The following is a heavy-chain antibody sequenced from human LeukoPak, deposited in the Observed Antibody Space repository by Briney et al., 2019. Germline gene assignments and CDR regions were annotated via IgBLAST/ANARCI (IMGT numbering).Heavy chain of an antibody. V-gene: IGHV5-51*01. J-gene: IGHJ4*02. CDR1: GYTFNNYW. D-gene: IGHD4/OR15-4a*01. Sequence: GESLKISCKGIGYTFNNYWIGWVRQVPGKGLEWVGIIWPADFRTKYSPSFQGKVTISVDKSISPAYLQWSSLEASDTAMYYCARPEYGACDYWGQGTLVTVSS. CDR2: IWPADFRT. CDR3: ARPEYGACDY.